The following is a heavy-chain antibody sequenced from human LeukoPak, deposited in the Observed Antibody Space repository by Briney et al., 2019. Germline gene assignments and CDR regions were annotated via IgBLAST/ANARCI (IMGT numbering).Heavy chain of an antibody. CDR2: INPDSGDT. D-gene: IGHD3-10*01. V-gene: IGHV1-2*07. Sequence: ASVKVSCKASGYTFTSYAMNWVRQAPGQGLEWMGWINPDSGDTSNAHKFQGRVTMTRNTSISTAYMELSRLRSDDTAVYYCARDSVGPFDYWGQGTLVTVSS. CDR1: GYTFTSYA. J-gene: IGHJ4*02. CDR3: ARDSVGPFDY.